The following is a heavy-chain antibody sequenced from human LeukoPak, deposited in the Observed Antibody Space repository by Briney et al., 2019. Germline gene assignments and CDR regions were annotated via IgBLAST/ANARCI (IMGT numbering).Heavy chain of an antibody. Sequence: SETLSLTCAVYGGSFIGYYWSWIRQPPGKGLEWIGEINHSGSTNYNPSLKSRVTISVDPSNDQFSLTLSSVTAADPAVYYCARPASYYDSSGYYRYYYYYMDLWGKGTTVTVSS. CDR1: GGSFIGYY. CDR3: ARPASYYDSSGYYRYYYYYMDL. CDR2: INHSGST. D-gene: IGHD3-22*01. V-gene: IGHV4-34*01. J-gene: IGHJ6*03.